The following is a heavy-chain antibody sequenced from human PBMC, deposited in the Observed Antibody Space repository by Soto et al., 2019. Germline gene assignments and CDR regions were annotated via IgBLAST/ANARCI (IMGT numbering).Heavy chain of an antibody. J-gene: IGHJ4*02. Sequence: ASVKVSCKASGYTFTSYGISWVRQAPGQGLEWMGWISAYNGNTNYAQKLQGRVTMTTDTSTSTAYMELRSLRSDDTAVYYCARDRYYDYIWGSYRPEYYFDYWGQGTLVTVSS. CDR3: ARDRYYDYIWGSYRPEYYFDY. CDR1: GYTFTSYG. V-gene: IGHV1-18*01. D-gene: IGHD3-16*02. CDR2: ISAYNGNT.